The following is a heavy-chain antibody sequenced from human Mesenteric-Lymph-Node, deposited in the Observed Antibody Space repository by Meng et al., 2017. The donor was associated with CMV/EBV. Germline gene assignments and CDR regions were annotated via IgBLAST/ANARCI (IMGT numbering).Heavy chain of an antibody. D-gene: IGHD3-22*01. CDR2: IGGSGAVT. CDR3: AKEGGRYYDSRGYPLDYYYYGMDV. CDR1: GFIFSNYA. V-gene: IGHV3-23*01. Sequence: GESLKISCAASGFIFSNYAMSWVRQAPGKGLEWVSSIGGSGAVTYYADSVKGRFTISRDNSKNTLYLQMNSLRAEDTAVYYCAKEGGRYYDSRGYPLDYYYYGMDVWGQGTTVTVSS. J-gene: IGHJ6*02.